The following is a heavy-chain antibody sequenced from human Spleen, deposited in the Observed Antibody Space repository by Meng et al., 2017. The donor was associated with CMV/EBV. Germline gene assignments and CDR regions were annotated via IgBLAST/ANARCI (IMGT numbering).Heavy chain of an antibody. CDR2: IRYDESNK. V-gene: IGHV3-30*02. CDR3: AKEEEELVPYFGMDV. J-gene: IGHJ6*02. D-gene: IGHD6-6*01. CDR1: GFTFSSYG. Sequence: GESLKISCAASGFTFSSYGMHWVRQAPGKGLEWVAFIRYDESNKYYADSVKGRFTISRDNSKNTLYLEMNSLGAEDTALYYCAKEEEELVPYFGMDVWGQGTTVTVSS.